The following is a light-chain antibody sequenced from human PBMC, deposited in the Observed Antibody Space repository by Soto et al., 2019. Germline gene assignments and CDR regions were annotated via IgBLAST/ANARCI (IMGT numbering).Light chain of an antibody. CDR3: QHYNSYSEA. V-gene: IGKV1-5*03. CDR1: QGISSW. J-gene: IGKJ1*01. CDR2: KAS. Sequence: DIQMTQSPSSVSASVGDGVTITFRARQGISSWLACYQQTPGKAPNLLMYKASSLGSGVPSRFSGSGSGTEFTLTISSLQPDDFATYYCQHYNSYSEAFGQGTKVDIK.